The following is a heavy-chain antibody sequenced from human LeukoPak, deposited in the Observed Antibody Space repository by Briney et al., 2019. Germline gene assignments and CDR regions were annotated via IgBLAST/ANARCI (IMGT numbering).Heavy chain of an antibody. CDR1: GFTFSSYS. Sequence: PGGSLRLSCAASGFTFSSYSMNWVRQAPGKGLEWVSSISSSSSYIYYADSVKGRFTISRDNAKNSLYLQMNSLRAEDTAVYYCARETTTSGSPFDYWGQGTLVTVSS. V-gene: IGHV3-21*01. CDR2: ISSSSSYI. J-gene: IGHJ4*02. D-gene: IGHD6-19*01. CDR3: ARETTTSGSPFDY.